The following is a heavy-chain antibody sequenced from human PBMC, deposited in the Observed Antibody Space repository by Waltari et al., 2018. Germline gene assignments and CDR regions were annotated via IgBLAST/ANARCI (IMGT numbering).Heavy chain of an antibody. J-gene: IGHJ6*03. CDR1: GFSFDDYA. Sequence: EVQLVESGGVVVQPGGSLRLSCAASGFSFDDYAMHWVRQAPGKGLEWVSLITSDGGSTYYGDSVKGRFTISRDNSKNSLYLLMNSLRTEDTALYYCAKDIYSSSAYYMDVWGKGTTVTVSS. V-gene: IGHV3-43D*03. CDR2: ITSDGGST. D-gene: IGHD6-6*01. CDR3: AKDIYSSSAYYMDV.